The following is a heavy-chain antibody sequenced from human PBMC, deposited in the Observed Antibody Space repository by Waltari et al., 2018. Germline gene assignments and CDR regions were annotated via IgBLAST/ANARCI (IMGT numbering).Heavy chain of an antibody. J-gene: IGHJ4*02. CDR2: IYHSGST. Sequence: QVQLQESGPGLVKPSETLSLTCAVSGYSISSGDYWGWIRQPPGKGLEWIGSIYHSGSTYYNPSLKSRVTISVDTSKNQFSLKLSSVTAADTAVYYCARLVGYSSDWGQGTLVTVSS. V-gene: IGHV4-38-2*01. CDR1: GYSISSGDY. D-gene: IGHD6-19*01. CDR3: ARLVGYSSD.